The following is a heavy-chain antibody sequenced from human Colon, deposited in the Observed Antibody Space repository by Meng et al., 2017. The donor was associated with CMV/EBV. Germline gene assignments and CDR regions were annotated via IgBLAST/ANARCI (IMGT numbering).Heavy chain of an antibody. Sequence: QVQLVQSGAEVKKPGASVKVSCKASEYTFTGYYMHWVRQAPGKGLEWMGWINPNSGGTNYAQKFQGRVTMTRDTSITTAYMELSRLRSDDTAVYYCARDWYPGDRRGSIDYWGQGTLVTVSS. CDR1: EYTFTGYY. D-gene: IGHD3-22*01. CDR2: INPNSGGT. V-gene: IGHV1-2*02. CDR3: ARDWYPGDRRGSIDY. J-gene: IGHJ4*02.